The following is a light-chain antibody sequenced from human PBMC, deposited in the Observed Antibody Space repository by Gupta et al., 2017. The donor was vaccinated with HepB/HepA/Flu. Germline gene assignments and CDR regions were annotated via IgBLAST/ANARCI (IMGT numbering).Light chain of an antibody. Sequence: AIQLTQSPSSLSASVGDRVTITCRASQGIGRALAWYQQNPGQPPKLLIYDASNLESGVPSRFSGSGYGTDFTLTISSLQPEDFATYYCQQFNGYPCSFGQGTKLDFK. CDR3: QQFNGYPCS. CDR2: DAS. V-gene: IGKV1-13*02. J-gene: IGKJ2*04. CDR1: QGIGRA.